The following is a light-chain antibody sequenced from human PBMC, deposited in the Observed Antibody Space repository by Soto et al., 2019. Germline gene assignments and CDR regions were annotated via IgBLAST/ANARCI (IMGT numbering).Light chain of an antibody. V-gene: IGKV1-5*03. CDR1: QSISSW. Sequence: DIQMTQSPSTLSASVGDRVTITCRASQSISSWLAWYQQKPGKAPKLLIYKASSLESGVPTRFSGSGSGTEFTLTISSLQPDDFATYYCQQDNSYSYTVGQVTKLEIK. CDR3: QQDNSYSYT. J-gene: IGKJ2*01. CDR2: KAS.